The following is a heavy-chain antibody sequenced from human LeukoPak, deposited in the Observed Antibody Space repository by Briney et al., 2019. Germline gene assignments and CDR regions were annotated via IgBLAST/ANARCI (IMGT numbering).Heavy chain of an antibody. J-gene: IGHJ4*02. Sequence: AESLKISCKGSGYSFTTYWIGWVRQMPGKGLEWMGIIYPGDSDTRYSPSFQGQVTISADKSISTAYLQWSSLKASDTAMYYCARTTTSSGWYVDYWGQGTLVTVSS. D-gene: IGHD6-19*01. V-gene: IGHV5-51*01. CDR3: ARTTTSSGWYVDY. CDR2: IYPGDSDT. CDR1: GYSFTTYW.